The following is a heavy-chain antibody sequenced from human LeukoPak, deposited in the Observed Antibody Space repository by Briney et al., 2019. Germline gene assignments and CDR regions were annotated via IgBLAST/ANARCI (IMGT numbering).Heavy chain of an antibody. D-gene: IGHD3-22*01. CDR3: ARGRTLLDGSGILWDY. CDR1: GYTFTGYY. CDR2: INPNSGGT. V-gene: IGHV1-2*02. Sequence: ASVKVSCKASGYTFTGYYMHWVRQAPGQGLEWMGWINPNSGGTNYAQKFQGRVTMTRDTSISTAYMELSRLRSDDTAVYYCARGRTLLDGSGILWDYWGQGTLVTVSS. J-gene: IGHJ4*02.